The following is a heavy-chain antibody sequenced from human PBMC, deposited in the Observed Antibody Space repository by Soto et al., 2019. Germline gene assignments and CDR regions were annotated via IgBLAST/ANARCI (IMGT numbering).Heavy chain of an antibody. Sequence: PGGSLRLSCAASGFTFSSYAMSWVRQAPGKGLEWVSAISGSGGSTYYADSVKGRFTISRDNSKNTLYLQMNSLRAEDTAVYYCAKSESIFGPPPIYGMDVWGQGTTVTVSS. D-gene: IGHD3-3*01. CDR2: ISGSGGST. V-gene: IGHV3-23*01. CDR3: AKSESIFGPPPIYGMDV. J-gene: IGHJ6*02. CDR1: GFTFSSYA.